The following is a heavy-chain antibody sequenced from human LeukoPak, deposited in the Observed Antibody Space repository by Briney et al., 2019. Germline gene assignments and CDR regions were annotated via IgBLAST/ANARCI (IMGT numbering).Heavy chain of an antibody. D-gene: IGHD6-13*01. CDR3: ARGGRYMSASWYRSVYYYMDV. CDR2: IYYSGST. V-gene: IGHV4-59*12. Sequence: SETLSLTCTVSGGSISSYYWSWIRQPPGKGLEWIGSIYYSGSTYYNPSLKSRVTISVDTSKNQFSLKLSSVTAADTAVYFCARGGRYMSASWYRSVYYYMDVWGKGTTVTVSS. CDR1: GGSISSYY. J-gene: IGHJ6*03.